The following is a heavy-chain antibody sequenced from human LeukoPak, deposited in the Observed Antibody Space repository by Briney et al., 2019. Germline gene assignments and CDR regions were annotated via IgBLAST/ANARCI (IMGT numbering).Heavy chain of an antibody. J-gene: IGHJ4*02. CDR3: AREGHSSGSLGDY. D-gene: IGHD6-19*01. CDR1: GFTFNTYW. Sequence: PRGSLRLSCAASGFTFNTYWMHWVRQAPGKGLVWVSHINPDGSQTNYADSVTGRFTISRDNAEKLVYLHMSSLRAEDTAMYYCAREGHSSGSLGDYWGQGILVTVSS. CDR2: INPDGSQT. V-gene: IGHV3-74*01.